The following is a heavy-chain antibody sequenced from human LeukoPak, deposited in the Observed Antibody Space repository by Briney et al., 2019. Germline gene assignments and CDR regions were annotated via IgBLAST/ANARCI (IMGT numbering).Heavy chain of an antibody. CDR3: ARGGDYYDSSFVAIDY. V-gene: IGHV1-18*01. J-gene: IGHJ4*02. Sequence: ASVKVSCKASGYTFTSYGISWVRQAPGQGLEWMGWISAYNGNTNYAQKLQGRVTMTTDTSTSTAYMELRSLRSEDTAVYYCARGGDYYDSSFVAIDYWGQGTLVTVSS. CDR2: ISAYNGNT. CDR1: GYTFTSYG. D-gene: IGHD3-22*01.